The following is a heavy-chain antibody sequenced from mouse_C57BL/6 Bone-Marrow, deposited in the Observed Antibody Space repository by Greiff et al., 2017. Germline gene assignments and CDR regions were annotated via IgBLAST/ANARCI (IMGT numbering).Heavy chain of an antibody. J-gene: IGHJ3*01. Sequence: QVQLQQPGAELVMPGASVKLSCKASGYTFTSYWMHWVKQRPGQGLEWIGEIDPSDSYTNYNQKFKGKSTLSVDKSSSTAYMQLSSRTSEDSAVYYCARRGYSGAWFAYWGQGTLVTVSA. V-gene: IGHV1-69*01. CDR2: IDPSDSYT. CDR1: GYTFTSYW. D-gene: IGHD2-12*01. CDR3: ARRGYSGAWFAY.